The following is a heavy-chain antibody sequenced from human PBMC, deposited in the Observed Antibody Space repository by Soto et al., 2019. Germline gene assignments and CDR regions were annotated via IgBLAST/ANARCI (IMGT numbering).Heavy chain of an antibody. V-gene: IGHV1-3*01. D-gene: IGHD3-16*01. CDR2: INAGNGNT. J-gene: IGHJ3*02. CDR3: ARSPTFGGFDI. Sequence: ASVKVSCKAPGYTFTSYAMHWVRQAPGQRLEWMGWINAGNGNTKYSQKFQGRVTITRDTSASTAYMELSSLRSEDTAVYYCARSPTFGGFDISGQGTMVTVSS. CDR1: GYTFTSYA.